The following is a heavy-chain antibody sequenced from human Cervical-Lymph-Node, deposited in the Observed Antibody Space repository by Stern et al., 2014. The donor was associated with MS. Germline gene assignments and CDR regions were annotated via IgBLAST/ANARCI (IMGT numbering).Heavy chain of an antibody. CDR3: AGSGTYYPDY. CDR2: VHYSGTT. V-gene: IGHV4-59*08. Sequence: QVQLQQSGPGLVKPSETLSLTCSVSGGSISSYYWNWIRQPPGKGLEWIANVHYSGTTNYNPSLKSRVTILLDTSMNKISLKITSGTAADTAVYYCAGSGTYYPDYWGQGILVTVSS. J-gene: IGHJ4*02. CDR1: GGSISSYY. D-gene: IGHD3-3*01.